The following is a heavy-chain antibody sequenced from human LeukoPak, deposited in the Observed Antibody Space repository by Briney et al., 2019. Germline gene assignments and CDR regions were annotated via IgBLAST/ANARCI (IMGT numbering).Heavy chain of an antibody. Sequence: GGSLRLSCAASGFTFSSYAMSWVRQAPGKGLEWVSAISGSGGSTYYADSVKGRFTISRDNSKNTLYLQMNSLRAEDTAVYYCAKDYPPHIVVAKNWFDPWGQGTLVTVSS. V-gene: IGHV3-23*01. J-gene: IGHJ5*02. D-gene: IGHD2-21*01. CDR1: GFTFSSYA. CDR3: AKDYPPHIVVAKNWFDP. CDR2: ISGSGGST.